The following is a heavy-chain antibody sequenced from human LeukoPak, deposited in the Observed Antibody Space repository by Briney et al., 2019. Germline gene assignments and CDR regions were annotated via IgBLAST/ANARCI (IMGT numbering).Heavy chain of an antibody. CDR3: AKGVKRPLTWYFDY. Sequence: PGGSLRLSCGASGFTFSSYGMHWVGQAPGKGLEGGGVRSYDGSNKYYADSVKGRFTISRDNSKNTLYLQMNSLRAADTAVYYCAKGVKRPLTWYFDYWGQGTLVTVSS. V-gene: IGHV3-30*18. D-gene: IGHD3-22*01. CDR2: RSYDGSNK. CDR1: GFTFSSYG. J-gene: IGHJ4*02.